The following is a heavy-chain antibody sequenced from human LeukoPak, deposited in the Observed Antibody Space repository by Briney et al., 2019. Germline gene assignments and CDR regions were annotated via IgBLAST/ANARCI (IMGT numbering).Heavy chain of an antibody. J-gene: IGHJ3*02. D-gene: IGHD3-22*01. CDR1: GDSITNYY. Sequence: PSETLSLTCTVSGDSITNYYWNWIRQPAGKGLEWIGHIYISGSTNYNPSLKSRVTMSVDTSKNQFSLKVNSVTAADTAVYYCARGNYDSTGYYYMGDTLDIWGQGTMVTVSS. CDR3: ARGNYDSTGYYYMGDTLDI. CDR2: IYISGST. V-gene: IGHV4-4*07.